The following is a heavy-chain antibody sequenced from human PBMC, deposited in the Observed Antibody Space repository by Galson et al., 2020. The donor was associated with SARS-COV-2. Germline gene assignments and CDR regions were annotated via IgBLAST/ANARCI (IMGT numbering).Heavy chain of an antibody. CDR3: AREGYGDYVNWFDP. J-gene: IGHJ5*02. CDR1: GFTVSSNY. Sequence: GESLKISCAASGFTVSSNYMSWVRQAPGKGLEWVSVIYSDGSKYYADSVKGRFTMSRDNSKKKLYLQMNSLRAEDTAVYYCAREGYGDYVNWFDPWGQGTLVTVSS. V-gene: IGHV3-53*01. CDR2: IYSDGSK. D-gene: IGHD4-17*01.